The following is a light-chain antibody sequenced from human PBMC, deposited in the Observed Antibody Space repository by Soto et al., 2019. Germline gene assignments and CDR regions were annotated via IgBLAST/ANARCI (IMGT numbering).Light chain of an antibody. Sequence: DIVLTQSPGTLSLSPGEGDTLSCRASQSVSSNSLAWYQQKPGQAPRLLIYGASTRATGIPDRFSGSGSGTDFTLTINRLEPEDFAVYYCQQYGSSPLTFGGGTKVDIK. J-gene: IGKJ4*01. CDR3: QQYGSSPLT. CDR1: QSVSSNS. CDR2: GAS. V-gene: IGKV3-20*01.